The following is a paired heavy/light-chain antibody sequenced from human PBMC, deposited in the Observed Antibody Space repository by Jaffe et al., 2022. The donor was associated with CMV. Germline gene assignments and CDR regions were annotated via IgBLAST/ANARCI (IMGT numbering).Light chain of an antibody. V-gene: IGKV1-39*01. CDR3: QQTYSIPWT. Sequence: DIQMTQSPFTLSASVGDRVTITCRASQSISTSLNWYQQKPGEAPKVLIYAASSLQSGVPSRFSGSGSGTDFTVTISSLQPEDFATYYCQQTYSIPWTFGQGTKVEIK. CDR1: QSISTS. CDR2: AAS. J-gene: IGKJ1*01.
Heavy chain of an antibody. CDR1: GFTFSDHY. CDR2: IRNKANSYTT. Sequence: EVQLVESGGGLVQPGGSLRLSCAASGFTFSDHYMDWVRQAPGKGLEWVARIRNKANSYTTDHAASVKGRFTISRDDSKNSLYLQMNSLRTEDTAVYFCATILREEGSGPHYYGHWGQGTLVTVSS. J-gene: IGHJ4*02. CDR3: ATILREEGSGPHYYGH. D-gene: IGHD3-22*01. V-gene: IGHV3-72*01.